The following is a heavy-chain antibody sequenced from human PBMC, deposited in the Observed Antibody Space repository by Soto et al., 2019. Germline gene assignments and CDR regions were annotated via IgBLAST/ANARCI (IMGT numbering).Heavy chain of an antibody. Sequence: SSVKVSCKASGFTFTSSAVQWVRQARGQRLEWIGWIVVGSGNTNYAQKFQERVTITRDMSTSTAYMELSSLRSEDTAVYYCAAGSAARYYYYGMDVWGQGTPVTVSS. D-gene: IGHD6-6*01. CDR1: GFTFTSSA. CDR2: IVVGSGNT. J-gene: IGHJ6*02. CDR3: AAGSAARYYYYGMDV. V-gene: IGHV1-58*01.